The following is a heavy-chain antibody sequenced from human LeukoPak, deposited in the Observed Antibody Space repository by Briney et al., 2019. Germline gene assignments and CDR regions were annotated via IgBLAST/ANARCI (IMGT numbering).Heavy chain of an antibody. CDR2: ISGSGGGT. CDR3: AKDTYYYDSSGYYPFDY. Sequence: GGSLRLSCAASGFTFSSFAMSWVRQAPGKGLEWVSAISGSGGGTYYADSVKGRFTIPRDNSKNTLYLQMNSLRAEDTAVYYCAKDTYYYDSSGYYPFDYWGQGTLVTVSS. CDR1: GFTFSSFA. D-gene: IGHD3-22*01. V-gene: IGHV3-23*01. J-gene: IGHJ4*02.